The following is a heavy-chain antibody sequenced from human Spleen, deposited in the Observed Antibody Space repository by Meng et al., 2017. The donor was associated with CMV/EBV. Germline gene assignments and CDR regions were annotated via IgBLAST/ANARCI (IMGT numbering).Heavy chain of an antibody. CDR1: GGSFSGYY. Sequence: QAPRHQWGGGLLMASETLCLTCAVYGGSFSGYYWTWVRQPPGKGLEWTGEINQSGSTNSNPSPTSRVTISVDTSKNQFSLKLSSVTAADTAVYYCARGYCSGGSCSGGWFDPWGQGTLVTVSS. V-gene: IGHV4-34*01. CDR2: INQSGST. CDR3: ARGYCSGGSCSGGWFDP. J-gene: IGHJ5*02. D-gene: IGHD2-15*01.